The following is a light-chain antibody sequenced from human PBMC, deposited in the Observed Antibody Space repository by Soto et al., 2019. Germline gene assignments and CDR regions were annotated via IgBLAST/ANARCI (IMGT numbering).Light chain of an antibody. Sequence: VLTKAPDTPSVSPGERASLSCRASQAINNNVAWYQLKDGQVPRLLIYGASTRAADVPARFSGGGSGTEFTLTIKSLKPDEFATDYCQQYKSYWTFGQGTKVEI. CDR3: QQYKSYWT. V-gene: IGKV3-15*01. CDR1: QAINNN. J-gene: IGKJ1*01. CDR2: GAS.